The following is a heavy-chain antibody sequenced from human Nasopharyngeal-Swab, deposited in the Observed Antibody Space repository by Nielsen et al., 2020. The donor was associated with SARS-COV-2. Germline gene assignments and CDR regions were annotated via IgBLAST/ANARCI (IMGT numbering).Heavy chain of an antibody. CDR3: AKDMNDSSGYYYIDAFDI. J-gene: IGHJ3*02. V-gene: IGHV3-23*01. CDR1: GFTFSSYA. CDR2: ISGSGGST. Sequence: GESLKISCAASGFTFSSYAMSWVRQAPGKGLEWVSAISGSGGSTYYADSVKGRFTISRDNSKNTLYLQMNSLRAEDTAVYYCAKDMNDSSGYYYIDAFDIWGQGTMVTVSS. D-gene: IGHD3-22*01.